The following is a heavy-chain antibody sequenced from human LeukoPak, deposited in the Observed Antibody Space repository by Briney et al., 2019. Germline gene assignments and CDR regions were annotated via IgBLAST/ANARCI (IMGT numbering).Heavy chain of an antibody. V-gene: IGHV3-53*01. CDR1: GFTVGTNY. J-gene: IGHJ4*02. D-gene: IGHD6-13*01. Sequence: PGGSLRLSCEASGFTVGTNYMSWVRQAPGKGLEWVSVIYSGNSTYYTDSVRGRFTISRDNSKNTLYLHMISLRADDTAVYYCVRLAAGKVIDYWGQGTLVTVSS. CDR3: VRLAAGKVIDY. CDR2: IYSGNST.